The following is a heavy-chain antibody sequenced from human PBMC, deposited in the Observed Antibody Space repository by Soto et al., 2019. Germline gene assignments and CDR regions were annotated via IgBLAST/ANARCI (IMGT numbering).Heavy chain of an antibody. Sequence: PGGFQRLSCTASGFTFSDYYMSWIRQDPGKGLEWVSYISSSGSTIYYADSVKGRFTISRDNAKNSLYLQMNSLRAEDTAVYYCARSMGDIVLMFQAGDAFDIWGQGTMVTVSS. V-gene: IGHV3-11*01. CDR2: ISSSGSTI. D-gene: IGHD2-8*01. CDR1: GFTFSDYY. CDR3: ARSMGDIVLMFQAGDAFDI. J-gene: IGHJ3*02.